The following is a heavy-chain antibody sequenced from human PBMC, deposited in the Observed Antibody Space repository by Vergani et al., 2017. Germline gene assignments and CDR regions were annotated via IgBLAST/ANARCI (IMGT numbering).Heavy chain of an antibody. CDR2: IIPILGIP. Sequence: QVQLVQSGAEVKKPGSSLKLSCKASGGTFSSYTISWVRQAPGQGLEWMGSIIPILGIPNYAQKFQGRVTITADNSTSTPYMEVSSLRAEDTAMYYCARDLGYCSGGSCSYWGQGTLVTVSS. CDR1: GGTFSSYT. CDR3: ARDLGYCSGGSCSY. J-gene: IGHJ4*02. V-gene: IGHV1-69*08. D-gene: IGHD2-15*01.